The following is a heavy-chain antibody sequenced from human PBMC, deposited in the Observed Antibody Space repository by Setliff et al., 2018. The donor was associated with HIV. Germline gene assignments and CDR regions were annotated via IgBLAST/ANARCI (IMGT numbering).Heavy chain of an antibody. D-gene: IGHD5-18*01. CDR3: ARDSGYSFGFNYFDY. J-gene: IGHJ4*02. CDR2: IYYSGST. CDR1: GDSISSYY. V-gene: IGHV4-59*01. Sequence: SDTLSLTCTVSGDSISSYYWSWIRQPPGKGLEWIGYIYYSGSTNYNPSLKRRVTISLDTSKNQFSLRLSSVTAADTAVYYCARDSGYSFGFNYFDYWGQGTLVTVSS.